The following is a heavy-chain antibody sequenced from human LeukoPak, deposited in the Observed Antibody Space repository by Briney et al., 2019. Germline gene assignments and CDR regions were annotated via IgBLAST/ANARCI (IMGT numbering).Heavy chain of an antibody. V-gene: IGHV4-39*01. Sequence: SETLSLTCTVSGGSISSSSYYWGWIRQPPGKGLEWIGSIYYSGSTYYNPSLKSRVTISVDTSKNQFSLKLSSVTAADTAVYYCARLNEWELLGSLDYWGQGTLVTVSS. J-gene: IGHJ4*02. CDR1: GGSISSSSYY. D-gene: IGHD1-26*01. CDR3: ARLNEWELLGSLDY. CDR2: IYYSGST.